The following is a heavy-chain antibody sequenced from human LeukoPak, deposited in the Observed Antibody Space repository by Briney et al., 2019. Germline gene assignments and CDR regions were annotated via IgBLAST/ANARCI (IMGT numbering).Heavy chain of an antibody. Sequence: GGSLRLSCAASGFTFSSYSMNWVRQAPGKGLEWVSNISSSSSTIYYADSVKGRFTISRDNAKNSLYLQMNSLRAEDTAVYYCARLYCSGGSCRRPNWFDPWGQGTLVTVSS. J-gene: IGHJ5*02. D-gene: IGHD2-15*01. CDR3: ARLYCSGGSCRRPNWFDP. V-gene: IGHV3-48*04. CDR2: ISSSSSTI. CDR1: GFTFSSYS.